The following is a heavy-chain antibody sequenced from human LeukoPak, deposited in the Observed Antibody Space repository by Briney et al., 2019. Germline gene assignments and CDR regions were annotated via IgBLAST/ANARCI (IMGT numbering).Heavy chain of an antibody. J-gene: IGHJ5*02. CDR3: AEVPDYGGHSASWFDP. CDR2: FDPEDGET. D-gene: IGHD4-23*01. CDR1: GYTLTELS. V-gene: IGHV1-24*01. Sequence: GASVKVSCKVSGYTLTELSMHWVRQAPGKGLEWMGGFDPEDGETIYAQKFQGRVTMTEDTSTDTAYMELSSLRSEDTAVYYCAEVPDYGGHSASWFDPWGQGTLVTVSS.